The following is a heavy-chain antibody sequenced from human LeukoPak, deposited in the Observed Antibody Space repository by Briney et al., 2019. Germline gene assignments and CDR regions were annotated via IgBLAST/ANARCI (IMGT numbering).Heavy chain of an antibody. D-gene: IGHD3-3*01. J-gene: IGHJ1*01. CDR2: IKSDGKT. CDR3: ARAPSEVGGYYPEYFRH. V-gene: IGHV3-74*01. Sequence: PGGSLRLSCEASGFTFSRYWMHWVRPAPGKGLVWVSRIKSDGKTNYADSVKGRFTISRDNAKNTVSLQMNSLRADDTGVYYCARAPSEVGGYYPEYFRHWGQGTLVTVSS. CDR1: GFTFSRYW.